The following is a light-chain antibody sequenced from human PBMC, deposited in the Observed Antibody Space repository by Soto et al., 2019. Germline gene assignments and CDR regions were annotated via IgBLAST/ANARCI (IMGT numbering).Light chain of an antibody. CDR2: SAS. CDR1: QSMTTK. CDR3: QQYNSWPPIT. J-gene: IGKJ5*01. Sequence: EIVMTQSPATLSVSPGEGVTLSCRASQSMTTKLAWYQQKPGQAPRLLIYSASTRAPGIPARFSGSGSETDFTLTISSLQSEDFAVYYCQQYNSWPPITFGQGTRLEI. V-gene: IGKV3-15*01.